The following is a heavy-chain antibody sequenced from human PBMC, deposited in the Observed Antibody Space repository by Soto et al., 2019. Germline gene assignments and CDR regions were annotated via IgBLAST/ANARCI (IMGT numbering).Heavy chain of an antibody. Sequence: SETLSLTCTVSGGSISSGDYYWSWIRQPPGKGLEWIGYIYYSGSTYYNPSLKSRVTISVDTSKNQFSLKLSSVTAADTAVYYCASNWKRGYYYYMDVWGKGTTVTVSS. CDR2: IYYSGST. CDR1: GGSISSGDYY. V-gene: IGHV4-30-4*01. D-gene: IGHD1-20*01. J-gene: IGHJ6*03. CDR3: ASNWKRGYYYYMDV.